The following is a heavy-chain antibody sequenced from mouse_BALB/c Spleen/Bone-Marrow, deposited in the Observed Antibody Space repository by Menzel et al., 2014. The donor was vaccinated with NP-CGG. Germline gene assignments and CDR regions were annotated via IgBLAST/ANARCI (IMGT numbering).Heavy chain of an antibody. D-gene: IGHD2-4*01. V-gene: IGHV5-9-2*01. CDR3: ARHAYYDQTEVSFVY. CDR2: ISGGGSYT. Sequence: EVHLVESGGGLVKPGGSLKLSCAASGFIFSSYDMSWVRRTPEKRLEWVATISGGGSYTFYPDSVKGRFTVSRDNAKNNLYLQMSSLRSEDTALYYCARHAYYDQTEVSFVYWGRGTLVTVSA. J-gene: IGHJ3*01. CDR1: GFIFSSYD.